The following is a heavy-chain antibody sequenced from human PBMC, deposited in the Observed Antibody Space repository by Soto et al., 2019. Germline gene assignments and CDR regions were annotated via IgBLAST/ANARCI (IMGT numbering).Heavy chain of an antibody. CDR2: IVPLFGTA. V-gene: IGHV1-69*12. CDR1: GGTFSSYA. D-gene: IGHD2-15*01. CDR3: ARDGNCSGGSCYSDWFDP. Sequence: QVQLVQSGAEVKKPGSSVKVSCKASGGTFSSYAISWVRQAPGQGLGWMGGIVPLFGTANYAQKFQGRVTIAADESTSTAYMELSSLRYEDTAVYYCARDGNCSGGSCYSDWFDPWGQGTLVTVSS. J-gene: IGHJ5*02.